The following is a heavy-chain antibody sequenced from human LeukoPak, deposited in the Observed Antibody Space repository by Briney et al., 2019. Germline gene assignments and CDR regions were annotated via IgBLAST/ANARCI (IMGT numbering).Heavy chain of an antibody. J-gene: IGHJ6*02. CDR2: IDQDGSEM. CDR3: ARSAGEIYYYYGMDV. V-gene: IGHV3-7*04. D-gene: IGHD3-16*01. CDR1: GFTLSSYW. Sequence: AGGSLRLSCAASGFTLSSYWMTWVRQAPGKGLQWVANIDQDGSEMYYVDSVKGRFTISRDNVKNSLYLQMNSLRAEDTAVYYCARSAGEIYYYYGMDVWGQGTTVTVSS.